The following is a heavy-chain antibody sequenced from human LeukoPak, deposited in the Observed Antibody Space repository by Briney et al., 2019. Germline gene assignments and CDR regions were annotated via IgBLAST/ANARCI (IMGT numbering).Heavy chain of an antibody. V-gene: IGHV4-4*07. CDR2: IYTSGST. CDR1: GGSISSYY. Sequence: PSETLSLTCTVSGGSISSYYWSWIRQPAGKGLEWIGRIYTSGSTNYNPSLKSRVTMSVDTSKNQFSLTLSSVTAADTAVYYCARDFYFTKTQNYDILTGYYTGFDYWGQGTLVTVSS. J-gene: IGHJ4*02. CDR3: ARDFYFTKTQNYDILTGYYTGFDY. D-gene: IGHD3-9*01.